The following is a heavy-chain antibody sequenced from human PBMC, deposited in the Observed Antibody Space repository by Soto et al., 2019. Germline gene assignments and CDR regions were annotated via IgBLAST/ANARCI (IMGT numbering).Heavy chain of an antibody. CDR1: GYTFTSYG. J-gene: IGHJ6*03. Sequence: GASVKVSCKASGYTFTSYGISWVRQAPGQGLEWMGWISAYNGNTNYAQKLQGRVTMTTDTSTSTAYMELRSLRSDDTAVYYCARESGGATATLDYYYFYMDVWGKGTTVTVSS. D-gene: IGHD5-12*01. V-gene: IGHV1-18*01. CDR3: ARESGGATATLDYYYFYMDV. CDR2: ISAYNGNT.